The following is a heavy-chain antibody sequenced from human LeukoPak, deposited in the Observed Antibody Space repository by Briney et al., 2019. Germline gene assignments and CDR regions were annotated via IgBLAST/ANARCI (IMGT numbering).Heavy chain of an antibody. CDR3: ARERGSDSSSWPIDP. D-gene: IGHD6-13*01. Sequence: PGGSLRLSCAASGFTFSSYWMSWVRQAPGKGLEWVANIKQDGSEKYYVDSVKGRFTISRDNAKNSLYLQMNSLRAEDTAVYYCARERGSDSSSWPIDPWGQGTLVTVSS. V-gene: IGHV3-7*01. J-gene: IGHJ5*02. CDR2: IKQDGSEK. CDR1: GFTFSSYW.